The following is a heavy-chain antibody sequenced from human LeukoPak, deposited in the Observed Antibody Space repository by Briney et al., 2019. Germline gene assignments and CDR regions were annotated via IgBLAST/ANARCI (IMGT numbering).Heavy chain of an antibody. Sequence: ASVKVSCKASGYTFTNYGITWVRQAPGQGLEWMGWISASNGDTHYSEKFQDRITVTTDISTSTAYMELRSLVSDDTAVYYCARESHAERDDFWGQGTLITVSS. J-gene: IGHJ4*02. V-gene: IGHV1-18*01. CDR2: ISASNGDT. D-gene: IGHD1-1*01. CDR1: GYTFTNYG. CDR3: ARESHAERDDF.